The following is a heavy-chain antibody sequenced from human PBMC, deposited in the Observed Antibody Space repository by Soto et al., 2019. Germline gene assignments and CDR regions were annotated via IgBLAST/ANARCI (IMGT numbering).Heavy chain of an antibody. V-gene: IGHV4-34*01. Sequence: SETLSLTCAVYGGSFSGYYWSWIRQPPGKGLEWIGEINHSGSTNYNPSLKSRVTISVDTSKNQFSLKLSSVTAADTAVYYCARAYTSRYVDYWGQGTLVTVSS. CDR2: INHSGST. CDR1: GGSFSGYY. J-gene: IGHJ4*02. D-gene: IGHD2-15*01. CDR3: ARAYTSRYVDY.